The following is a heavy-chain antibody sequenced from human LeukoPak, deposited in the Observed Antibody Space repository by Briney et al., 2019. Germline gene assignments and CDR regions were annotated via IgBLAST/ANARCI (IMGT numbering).Heavy chain of an antibody. Sequence: ASVKVSCKASGYTFTSYDINWVRQATGQGLEWMGWMNPNSGNTGYAQKFQGRVTMTRNTSISTAYMELSSLRSEDTAVYYCARELIAAAGPVDYWGQGTLVTVSS. CDR1: GYTFTSYD. D-gene: IGHD6-13*01. CDR2: MNPNSGNT. V-gene: IGHV1-8*01. J-gene: IGHJ4*02. CDR3: ARELIAAAGPVDY.